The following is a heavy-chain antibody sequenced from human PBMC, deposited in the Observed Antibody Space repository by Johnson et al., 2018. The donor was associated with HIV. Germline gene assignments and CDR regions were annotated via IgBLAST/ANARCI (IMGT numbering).Heavy chain of an antibody. CDR1: GFTFSNYG. D-gene: IGHD1-26*01. CDR3: ARVRDGRENAFNI. Sequence: QVQLVESGGGLVQPGGSLRLSCAASGFTFSNYGMHWVRQAPGKGLEWVAVISYDGSNKFYADSVKGRFTVSRDNSKNTVSLQMNSPRVEDTAVYYCARVRDGRENAFNIWGQGTMVTVS. V-gene: IGHV3-30*19. J-gene: IGHJ3*02. CDR2: ISYDGSNK.